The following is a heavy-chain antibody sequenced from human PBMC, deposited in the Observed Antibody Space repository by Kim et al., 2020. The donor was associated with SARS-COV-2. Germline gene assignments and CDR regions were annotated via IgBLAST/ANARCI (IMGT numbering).Heavy chain of an antibody. CDR3: AKELGTSQYYFDY. D-gene: IGHD1-1*01. V-gene: IGHV3-30*18. J-gene: IGHJ4*02. Sequence: GGSLRLSCAASGFTFSSYGMHWVRQAPGKGLEWVAVISHDGSNKYYADSVKGRFTISRDNSKNTLYLQMNSLRAEDTAVYYCAKELGTSQYYFDYWGQGTLVPVSS. CDR2: ISHDGSNK. CDR1: GFTFSSYG.